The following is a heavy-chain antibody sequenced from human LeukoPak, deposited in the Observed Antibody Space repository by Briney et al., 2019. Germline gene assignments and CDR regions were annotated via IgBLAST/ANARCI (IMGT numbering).Heavy chain of an antibody. Sequence: SVTVSCKASGGTFSSYAISWVRQAPGQGLEWMGGIIPIFGTASYAQKFQGRVTITADESTSTAYMELSSLRSEDTAVYYCARGVVVVPAATAGSNWFDPWGQGTLVTVSS. CDR2: IIPIFGTA. J-gene: IGHJ5*02. D-gene: IGHD2-2*01. V-gene: IGHV1-69*13. CDR3: ARGVVVVPAATAGSNWFDP. CDR1: GGTFSSYA.